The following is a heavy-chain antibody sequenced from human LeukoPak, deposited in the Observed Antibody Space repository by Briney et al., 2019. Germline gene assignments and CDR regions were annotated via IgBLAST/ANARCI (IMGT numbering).Heavy chain of an antibody. Sequence: PGGSLRLSCAASGFTFSSYGMHWVRQAPGKGLEWVAVISYDGSNKYYADSVKGRFTISRDNSKNTLYLQMNSLRAEDTAVYYCARVNWNDVGVYYFDYWGQGTLVTVSS. D-gene: IGHD1-1*01. CDR3: ARVNWNDVGVYYFDY. V-gene: IGHV3-30*03. CDR2: ISYDGSNK. CDR1: GFTFSSYG. J-gene: IGHJ4*02.